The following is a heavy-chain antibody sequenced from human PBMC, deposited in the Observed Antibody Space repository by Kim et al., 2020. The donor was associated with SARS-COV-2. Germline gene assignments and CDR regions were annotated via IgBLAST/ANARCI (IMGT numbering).Heavy chain of an antibody. CDR2: INWDGGST. V-gene: IGHV3-43*01. Sequence: GGSLRLSCAASGFTFDDYTMHWVRQAPGKGLKWVSLINWDGGSTYYADSVKGRFTISRDNSKNSLYLQMNSLRTEDTALYYCAKAHYPYYYDSSGYYPPDYWGQGTLVTVSS. CDR3: AKAHYPYYYDSSGYYPPDY. J-gene: IGHJ4*02. D-gene: IGHD3-22*01. CDR1: GFTFDDYT.